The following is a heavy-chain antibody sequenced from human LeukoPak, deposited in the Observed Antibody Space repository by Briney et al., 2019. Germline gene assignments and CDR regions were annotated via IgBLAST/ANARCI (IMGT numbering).Heavy chain of an antibody. J-gene: IGHJ4*02. Sequence: GGSLRLSCAASGFTFSSYSMNWVRQAPGKGLEWVSSISSSSSYIYYADSVKGRFTISRDNAKNSLYLQMNSLRAEDTAVYYCARALSAAMTFDYWGQGSLVTVSS. CDR1: GFTFSSYS. V-gene: IGHV3-21*01. D-gene: IGHD2-2*01. CDR2: ISSSSSYI. CDR3: ARALSAAMTFDY.